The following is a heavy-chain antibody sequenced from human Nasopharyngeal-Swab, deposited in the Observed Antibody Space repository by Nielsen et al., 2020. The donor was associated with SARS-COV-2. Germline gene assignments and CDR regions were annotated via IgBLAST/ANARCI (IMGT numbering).Heavy chain of an antibody. D-gene: IGHD5-18*01. Sequence: SETLSLICAVYGGSFSGYYWSWIRQPPGKGLEWIGEINHSGSTNYNPSLKSRVTISVDTSKNQFSLKLGSVTAADTAVYYCARGGYSYGPDYWGQGTLVTVSS. CDR2: INHSGST. CDR1: GGSFSGYY. J-gene: IGHJ4*02. CDR3: ARGGYSYGPDY. V-gene: IGHV4-34*01.